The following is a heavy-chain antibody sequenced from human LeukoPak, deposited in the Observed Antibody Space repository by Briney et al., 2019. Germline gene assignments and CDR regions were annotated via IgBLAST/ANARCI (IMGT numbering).Heavy chain of an antibody. D-gene: IGHD6-19*01. Sequence: PSETLSLTCTVSGGSISSSDYYWGWIRQPPGKGLEWIGEINHSGSTNYNPSLKSRVTISVDTSKNQFSLKLSSVTAADTAVYYCAIYLDSSGDYWGQGTLVTVSS. V-gene: IGHV4-39*07. CDR2: INHSGST. J-gene: IGHJ4*02. CDR3: AIYLDSSGDY. CDR1: GGSISSSDYY.